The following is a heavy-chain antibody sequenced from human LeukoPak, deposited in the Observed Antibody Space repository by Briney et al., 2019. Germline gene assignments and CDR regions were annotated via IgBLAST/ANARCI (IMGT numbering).Heavy chain of an antibody. CDR1: GFTFDDNA. CDR2: ISSNSGST. Sequence: GGSLRLSCVASGFTFDDNAMHWVRQPPGKGLEWVSGISSNSGSTGYADSVKGRFTISRDNSKNTLYLQVNSLRAEDTAVYYCAKDSYSSGWSTSPFDYWGQGTLVTVSS. D-gene: IGHD6-19*01. CDR3: AKDSYSSGWSTSPFDY. J-gene: IGHJ4*02. V-gene: IGHV3-9*01.